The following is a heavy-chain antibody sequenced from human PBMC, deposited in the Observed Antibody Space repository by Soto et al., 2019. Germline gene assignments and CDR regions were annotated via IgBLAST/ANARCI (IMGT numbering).Heavy chain of an antibody. CDR2: LSGGGDTT. J-gene: IGHJ4*02. Sequence: EVQLLESGGGLVQPGGSLRLSCAASGFTFNNYAMTWVRQAPGKGLEWVSALSGGGDTTSYADYVNGRFTVSRDGSKNTLYLQMSSLRAEDTALYYCAKGRGGSGSLTPRVDFWGQGTLVTVSS. CDR1: GFTFNNYA. CDR3: AKGRGGSGSLTPRVDF. D-gene: IGHD3-10*01. V-gene: IGHV3-23*01.